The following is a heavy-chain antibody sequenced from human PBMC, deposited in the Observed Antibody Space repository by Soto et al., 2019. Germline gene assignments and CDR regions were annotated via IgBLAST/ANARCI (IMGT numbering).Heavy chain of an antibody. CDR2: INTGQDYT. Sequence: ASVKVSCKASGYTFKSYAMSWMRQAPGQGLERLGWINTGQDYTKYSQKFQDRVTITRDTSASTVYMELRSLRSEDSAVYYCARADGYNFDSFFAPWGQGTRVTVSS. J-gene: IGHJ5*02. CDR1: GYTFKSYA. CDR3: ARADGYNFDSFFAP. V-gene: IGHV1-3*04. D-gene: IGHD3-9*01.